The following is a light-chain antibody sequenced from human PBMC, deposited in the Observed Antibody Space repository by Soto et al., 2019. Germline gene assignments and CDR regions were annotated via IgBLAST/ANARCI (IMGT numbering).Light chain of an antibody. J-gene: IGKJ4*01. CDR2: DAN. Sequence: AIQLTQSPSSLSASVGDRVSITCRASQGIGSALAWYQLKPGAAPALLIYDANTVESGVPSRFSGSRSGADFTLTISSLQPEDFATYECQIFRSFAISFGAGTKVESK. CDR3: QIFRSFAIS. CDR1: QGIGSA. V-gene: IGKV1-13*02.